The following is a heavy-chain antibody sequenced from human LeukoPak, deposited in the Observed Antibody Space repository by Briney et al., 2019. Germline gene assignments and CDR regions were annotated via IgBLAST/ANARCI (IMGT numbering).Heavy chain of an antibody. CDR1: GFTFSSYT. V-gene: IGHV3-33*01. CDR3: ARRFLTGSGGNWFDP. Sequence: PGGSLRLSCAASGFTFSSYTMHWARQAPGKGLEWVAVLWSDGRTEYYADSVKGRFTVSRDNVKNTLYLQMNTLRAEDTAVYYCARRFLTGSGGNWFDPWSQGTLVTVSS. D-gene: IGHD3-10*01. CDR2: LWSDGRTE. J-gene: IGHJ5*02.